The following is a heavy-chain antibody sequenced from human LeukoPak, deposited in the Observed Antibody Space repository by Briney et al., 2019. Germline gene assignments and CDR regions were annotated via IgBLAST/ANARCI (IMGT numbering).Heavy chain of an antibody. J-gene: IGHJ6*02. CDR2: IYYSGST. D-gene: IGHD1-26*01. Sequence: PSETLSLTCTVSGGSISSGGYYWSWIRQHPGKGLEWIGYIYYSGSTYYNPSLKSRVTISVDTSKNQFSLKLSSVTAADTAVYYCASRIRNGWELLALGRDYYYYGMDVWGQGTTVTVSS. V-gene: IGHV4-31*03. CDR1: GGSISSGGYY. CDR3: ASRIRNGWELLALGRDYYYYGMDV.